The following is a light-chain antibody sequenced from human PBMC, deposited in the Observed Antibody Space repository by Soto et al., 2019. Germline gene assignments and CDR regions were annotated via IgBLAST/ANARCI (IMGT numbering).Light chain of an antibody. CDR3: AVWDDSLGGFVA. Sequence: QSVLTQPPSASGAPGQSVSISCSGSISNIGSNTVNWYQQLPGTAPRLLIYNDDRRPSGVPDRFSGSKSGTSASLAISGLQPEDEAHYHCAVWDDSLGGFVAFGGGTKLTVL. CDR1: ISNIGSNT. V-gene: IGLV1-44*01. J-gene: IGLJ2*01. CDR2: NDD.